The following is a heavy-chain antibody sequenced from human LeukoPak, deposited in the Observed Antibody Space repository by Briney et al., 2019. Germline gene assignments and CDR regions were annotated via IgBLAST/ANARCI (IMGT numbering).Heavy chain of an antibody. Sequence: GGSLRLSCAASGFTFSSYWMSWVRQAPGKGLEWVANIKQDGSEKYYVDSVKGRFTISRDNAKNSLYLQMNSLRAEDTAVYYCARGSGQAAEEFDYWGQGTLVTVSS. CDR1: GFTFSSYW. CDR3: ARGSGQAAEEFDY. V-gene: IGHV3-7*03. CDR2: IKQDGSEK. J-gene: IGHJ4*02. D-gene: IGHD6-13*01.